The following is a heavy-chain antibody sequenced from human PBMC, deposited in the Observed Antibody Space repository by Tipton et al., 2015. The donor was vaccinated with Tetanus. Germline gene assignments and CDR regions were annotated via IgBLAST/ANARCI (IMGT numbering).Heavy chain of an antibody. CDR3: ARDRGDTGTVNWFDP. J-gene: IGHJ5*02. CDR1: GGSFSLYY. V-gene: IGHV4-34*01. D-gene: IGHD1-1*01. Sequence: TLSLTCTVSGGSFSLYYWNWVRQSPGKGLEWIGEISHSGSSSYSPSLKSRVTISVDTSKNQFSLRLTSVTAADTAVYYCARDRGDTGTVNWFDPWGQGTLVTVSS. CDR2: ISHSGSS.